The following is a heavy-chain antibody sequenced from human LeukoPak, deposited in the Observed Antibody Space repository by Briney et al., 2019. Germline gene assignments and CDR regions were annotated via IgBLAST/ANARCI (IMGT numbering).Heavy chain of an antibody. CDR3: ARDLVVPAAIRGYYYYGMDV. CDR1: GFTFSSYW. Sequence: GGSLRLSCAASGFTFSSYWMSWVRRAPGKGLEWVANIKQDGSEKYYVDSVKGRFTISRDNAKNSLYLQMNSLRAEDTAVYYCARDLVVPAAIRGYYYYGMDVWGQGTTVTVSS. CDR2: IKQDGSEK. J-gene: IGHJ6*02. D-gene: IGHD2-2*02. V-gene: IGHV3-7*01.